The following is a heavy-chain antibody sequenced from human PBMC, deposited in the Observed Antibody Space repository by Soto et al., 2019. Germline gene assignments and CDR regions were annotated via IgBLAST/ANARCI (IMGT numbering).Heavy chain of an antibody. J-gene: IGHJ4*02. V-gene: IGHV3-30*18. CDR1: GFTFSNYD. CDR3: AKDFYTVRVPAAPRPHYFDF. CDR2: LSFDGTSK. D-gene: IGHD2-2*01. Sequence: GGSLRLSCAASGFTFSNYDMHWVRQAPGEGLEWVAVLSFDGTSKNYADSVKGRFTISRDNSKNTLFLQMNSLRTEDTAVYFCAKDFYTVRVPAAPRPHYFDFWGPGTLVTVSS.